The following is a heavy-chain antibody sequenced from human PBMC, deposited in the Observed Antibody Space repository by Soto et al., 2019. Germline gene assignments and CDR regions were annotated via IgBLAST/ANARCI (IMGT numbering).Heavy chain of an antibody. Sequence: GASVKVSCKASGGTFNSYTISWVRQAPGQGLEWMGRIIPILGIANYAQKFQGRVTITADKSTSTAYMELSSLRSEDTAVYYCARGVAVAGTSFDYWGQGTLVTVSS. CDR1: GGTFNSYT. D-gene: IGHD6-19*01. CDR2: IIPILGIA. CDR3: ARGVAVAGTSFDY. J-gene: IGHJ4*02. V-gene: IGHV1-69*02.